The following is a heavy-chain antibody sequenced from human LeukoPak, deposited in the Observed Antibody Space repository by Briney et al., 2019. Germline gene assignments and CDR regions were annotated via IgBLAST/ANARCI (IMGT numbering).Heavy chain of an antibody. CDR3: ARHSYYYDSSGYYLDY. J-gene: IGHJ4*02. D-gene: IGHD3-22*01. CDR1: GGSISSSSYY. CDR2: IYYSGST. V-gene: IGHV4-39*01. Sequence: PSETLSLTCTVSGGSISSSSYYWGWIRQPPGKGLEWIGSIYYSGSTYYNPSLKSRVTISVDTSKNQFSLKLSSVTAADTAVYYCARHSYYYDSSGYYLDYWGQGTLVTASS.